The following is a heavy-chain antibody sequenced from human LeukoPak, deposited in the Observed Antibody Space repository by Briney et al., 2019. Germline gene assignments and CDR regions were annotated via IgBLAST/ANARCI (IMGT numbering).Heavy chain of an antibody. CDR1: GYTFIGHY. CDR3: ARGLWLTDY. J-gene: IGHJ4*02. D-gene: IGHD6-19*01. Sequence: GASVKVSRKTSGYTFIGHYIHWVRQAPGQGLEWMGWINPNGGGTNYAQNFQGRFTMTRDTSISTAYMELSSLTSDDTAVYYCARGLWLTDYWGQGTLVTVSS. CDR2: INPNGGGT. V-gene: IGHV1-2*02.